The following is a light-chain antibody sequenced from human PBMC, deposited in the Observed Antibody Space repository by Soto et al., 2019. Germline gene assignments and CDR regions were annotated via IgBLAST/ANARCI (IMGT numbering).Light chain of an antibody. V-gene: IGKV1-5*01. CDR2: DAS. J-gene: IGKJ1*01. Sequence: DIQMTQSPSTLSASVGDRVTITCRASQSVSSWVAWYHLKPGKAPKLLSYDASSWESGVPARFSGSGSGTEFTLAISSLQPDDFATYYCQQYNSYWTFGQGTKVDIK. CDR1: QSVSSW. CDR3: QQYNSYWT.